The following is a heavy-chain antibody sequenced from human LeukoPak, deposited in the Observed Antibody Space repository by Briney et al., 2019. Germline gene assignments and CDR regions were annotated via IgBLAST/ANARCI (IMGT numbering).Heavy chain of an antibody. J-gene: IGHJ4*02. D-gene: IGHD3-10*01. CDR2: ISGSGGST. V-gene: IGHV3-23*01. CDR1: GFTFSSYG. CDR3: ASLPRYYGSGSPLGY. Sequence: PGGSLRLSCAASGFTFSSYGMSWVRQAPGKGLEWVSAISGSGGSTYYADSVKGRFTISRDNSKNTLYLQMNSLRAEDTALYYCASLPRYYGSGSPLGYWGQGTLVTVSS.